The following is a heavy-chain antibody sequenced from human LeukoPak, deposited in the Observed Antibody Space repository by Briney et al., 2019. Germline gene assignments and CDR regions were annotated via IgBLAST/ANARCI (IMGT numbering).Heavy chain of an antibody. CDR1: GFIFSSYG. D-gene: IGHD1-7*01. CDR2: TSYDGRNK. Sequence: GGSLRLSCAVSGFIFSSYGMHWVRQAPGKGLEWVAVTSYDGRNKYYADSVKGRFTISRDKSKNTLYLQMNSLRAEDTAVYYCAKQAWNYNDDYYYMDVWGKGTTVTVSS. V-gene: IGHV3-30*18. J-gene: IGHJ6*03. CDR3: AKQAWNYNDDYYYMDV.